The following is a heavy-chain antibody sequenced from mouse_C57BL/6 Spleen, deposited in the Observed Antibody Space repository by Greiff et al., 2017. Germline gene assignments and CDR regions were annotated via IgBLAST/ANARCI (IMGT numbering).Heavy chain of an antibody. Sequence: EVQLQQSGPELVKPGASVKISCTASGYSFTGYYMNWVKQSPEKSLEWIGEINPSTGGTTYNQKFKAKATLTVDKSSSTAYMQLSSLTSEDSAVYYCGRRQGRYFDYWGQGTTLTVSS. J-gene: IGHJ2*01. V-gene: IGHV1-42*01. CDR1: GYSFTGYY. CDR3: GRRQGRYFDY. D-gene: IGHD3-2*01. CDR2: INPSTGGT.